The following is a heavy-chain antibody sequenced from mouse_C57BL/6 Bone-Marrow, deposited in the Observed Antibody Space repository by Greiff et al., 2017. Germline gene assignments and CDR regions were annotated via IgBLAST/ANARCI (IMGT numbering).Heavy chain of an antibody. CDR3: TTYYYSNYVGY. V-gene: IGHV1-81*01. D-gene: IGHD2-5*01. Sequence: QVQLQQSGAELARPGASVKLSCKASGYTFTSYGISWVKQRTGQGLEWIGEIYPRSGNTYYNEKFKGKATITADTSSNTASLQLSSLTSEDTAVYYCTTYYYSNYVGYWGQGTTLTVSS. J-gene: IGHJ2*01. CDR1: GYTFTSYG. CDR2: IYPRSGNT.